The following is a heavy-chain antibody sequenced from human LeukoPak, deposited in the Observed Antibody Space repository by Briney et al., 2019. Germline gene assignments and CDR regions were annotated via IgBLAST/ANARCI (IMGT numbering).Heavy chain of an antibody. J-gene: IGHJ4*02. CDR1: GGTFSNYD. D-gene: IGHD4-23*01. CDR3: ARGWLAESTVVTPYNY. CDR2: ITPMFGTA. V-gene: IGHV1-69*13. Sequence: SVKVSCKASGGTFSNYDISWVRQAPGQGLEWMGGITPMFGTAKYAQKFQGRVTIPAVESMSTAYMELSSLRSEDTAVYYCARGWLAESTVVTPYNYWGQGTLVTVSS.